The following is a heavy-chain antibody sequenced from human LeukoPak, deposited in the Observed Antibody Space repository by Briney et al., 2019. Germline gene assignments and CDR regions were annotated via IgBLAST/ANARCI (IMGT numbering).Heavy chain of an antibody. CDR3: ASVRSGYYFDY. D-gene: IGHD1-26*01. CDR1: GFTVSSNY. CDR2: IYSGGST. J-gene: IGHJ4*02. Sequence: HPGGSLRLSCAASGFTVSSNYMSWVRQAPGKGLEWVSVIYSGGSTYYADSVKGRFTISRDNSKNTLYLQMNSLRAEDTAVYYCASVRSGYYFDYWGQGTLVTVSS. V-gene: IGHV3-53*01.